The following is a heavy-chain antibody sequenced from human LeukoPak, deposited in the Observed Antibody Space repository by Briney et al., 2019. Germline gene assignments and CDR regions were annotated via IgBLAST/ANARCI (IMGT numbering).Heavy chain of an antibody. CDR3: ASGPYPAAGTDHQFDY. Sequence: SETLSLTCTVSGGSISSSSYYWGWIRQPPGKGLEWIGSIYYSGSTYYNPSLKSRVTISVDTSKNQFSLRLTSVTAADTAVYYCASGPYPAAGTDHQFDYWGQGTLVTVSS. CDR1: GGSISSSSYY. D-gene: IGHD6-13*01. CDR2: IYYSGST. J-gene: IGHJ4*02. V-gene: IGHV4-39*07.